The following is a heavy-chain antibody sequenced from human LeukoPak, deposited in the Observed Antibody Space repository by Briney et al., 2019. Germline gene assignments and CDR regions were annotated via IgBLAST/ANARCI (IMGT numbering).Heavy chain of an antibody. V-gene: IGHV3-21*06. CDR1: GFTFSSYS. CDR2: ISSSSSYI. Sequence: GGSLRLSCAASGFTFSSYSMNWVRQAPGKGLEWVSSISSSSSYIYYADSVKGRFTISRDNAKNSLNLQMNSLRAEDTAVYYCARDSDWDDAFDIWGQGTMVTVSS. J-gene: IGHJ3*02. D-gene: IGHD3-9*01. CDR3: ARDSDWDDAFDI.